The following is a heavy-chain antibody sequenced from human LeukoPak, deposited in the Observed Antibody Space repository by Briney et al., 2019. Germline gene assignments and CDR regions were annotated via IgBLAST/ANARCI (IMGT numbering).Heavy chain of an antibody. CDR1: GFTFDDYA. CDR2: ISWNSGSI. J-gene: IGHJ4*02. D-gene: IGHD4/OR15-4a*01. V-gene: IGHV3-9*01. CDR3: ARTPNYIDFVY. Sequence: QSGGSLRLSCAASGFTFDDYAMHWVRQAPGKGLEWVSGISWNSGSIGYADSVKGRFTISRDNSKNTLYLQMNSLRAEDTAVYYCARTPNYIDFVYWGQGTLVTVSS.